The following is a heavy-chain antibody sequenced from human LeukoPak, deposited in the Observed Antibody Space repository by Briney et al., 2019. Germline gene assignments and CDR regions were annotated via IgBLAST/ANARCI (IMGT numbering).Heavy chain of an antibody. CDR1: GFTFSSYA. J-gene: IGHJ4*02. V-gene: IGHV3-30*04. CDR2: ISYDGSNK. D-gene: IGHD5-18*01. CDR3: ARDPEIQLWLLPDY. Sequence: GGSLRLSCAASGFTFSSYAMHWVRQAPGKGLEWVAVISYDGSNKYYADSVKGRFTISRDNSKNTLYLQMNSLRAEDTAVYYCARDPEIQLWLLPDYWGQGTLATVSS.